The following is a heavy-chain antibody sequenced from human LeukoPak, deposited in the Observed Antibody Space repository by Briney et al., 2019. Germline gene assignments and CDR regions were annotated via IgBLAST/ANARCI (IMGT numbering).Heavy chain of an antibody. CDR1: GFTFSRYL. CDR2: INSDGRST. Sequence: GGSLRLSCAASGFTFSRYLMPWVRQAPGKGLVWVSRINSDGRSTGYADSVEGRFTISRDNAKNTLYLQMNSLRADDTAVYFCATFGSGWYLSYWGQGTLVTVSS. V-gene: IGHV3-74*01. CDR3: ATFGSGWYLSY. D-gene: IGHD6-19*01. J-gene: IGHJ4*02.